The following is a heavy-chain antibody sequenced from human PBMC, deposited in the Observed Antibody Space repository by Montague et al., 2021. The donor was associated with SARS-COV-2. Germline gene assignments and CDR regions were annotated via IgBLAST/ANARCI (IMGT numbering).Heavy chain of an antibody. V-gene: IGHV3-20*04. CDR3: ARVKVGATIDY. D-gene: IGHD1-26*01. Sequence: SLRLSCAASGFTFTDYTVNWVRQVPGKGLEWVSGINWNGGDTGYADSVKGRFTISRDNAKNSLYLQMNSLRDEDTAFYYCARVKVGATIDYWGQGTLVTVSS. CDR2: INWNGGDT. J-gene: IGHJ4*02. CDR1: GFTFTDYT.